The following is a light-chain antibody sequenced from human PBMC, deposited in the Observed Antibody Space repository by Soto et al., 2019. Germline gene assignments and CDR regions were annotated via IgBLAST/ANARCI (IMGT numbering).Light chain of an antibody. Sequence: QSALTQPASVSGSPGQSITISCTGTSSDFGGYNYVSWYQHHPGKAPKLIIYEVSNRPSGVSNRFSGSKSGNTASLTISGLQAEDEADYYCSSYTGRSTRVFGTGTKVT. CDR1: SSDFGGYNY. CDR2: EVS. CDR3: SSYTGRSTRV. V-gene: IGLV2-14*01. J-gene: IGLJ1*01.